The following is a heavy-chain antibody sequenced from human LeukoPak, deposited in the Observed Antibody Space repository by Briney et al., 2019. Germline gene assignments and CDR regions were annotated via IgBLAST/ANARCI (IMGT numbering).Heavy chain of an antibody. CDR2: IYSDGRI. J-gene: IGHJ4*02. Sequence: GGSLRLSCAAPGFTVSSNYMSWVRQAPGKGLEWLSVIYSDGRIHYADSVNGRFTISRDDSKNTLYLQMNSLRAEDTAVYYCARESGYSYGLAGFFDYWGQGTLVTVSS. D-gene: IGHD5-18*01. CDR1: GFTVSSNY. V-gene: IGHV3-53*01. CDR3: ARESGYSYGLAGFFDY.